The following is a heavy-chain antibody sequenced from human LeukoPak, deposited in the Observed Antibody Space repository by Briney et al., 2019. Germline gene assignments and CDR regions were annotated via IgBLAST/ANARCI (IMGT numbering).Heavy chain of an antibody. CDR2: INPSGGST. Sequence: ASVKVSCKASGYTFTSYYMHWVRQAPGQGLEWMGIINPSGGSTSYAQKFQGRVTMTRDMSTSTVYMELSSLRSEDTAVYYCARLPDDSSGYYYVVDYWGQGTLVTVSS. D-gene: IGHD3-22*01. V-gene: IGHV1-46*01. CDR3: ARLPDDSSGYYYVVDY. J-gene: IGHJ4*02. CDR1: GYTFTSYY.